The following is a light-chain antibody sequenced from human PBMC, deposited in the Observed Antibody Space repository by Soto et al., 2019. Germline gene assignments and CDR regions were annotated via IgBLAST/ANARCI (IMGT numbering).Light chain of an antibody. Sequence: EIVLTQSPATLSVSPGERATLSCRASQSISSNLAWYQQKPGQAPRLLIYGPSTRATGVPARFSGSGSGTEFTLTISSLQSEDFAMYYCQHYPHWPVWSFGQGTKVEIK. J-gene: IGKJ1*01. V-gene: IGKV3-15*01. CDR1: QSISSN. CDR3: QHYPHWPVWS. CDR2: GPS.